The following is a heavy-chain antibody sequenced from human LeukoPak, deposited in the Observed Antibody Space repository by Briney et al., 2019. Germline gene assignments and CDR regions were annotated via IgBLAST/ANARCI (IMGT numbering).Heavy chain of an antibody. Sequence: PGGSLRLSCAASGFTFSDYYMSWIRQAPGKGLEWVSYISSSGSTIYYADSVKGRFTISRDNAKNSLYLQMNSLRAEDTAVYYCARIAVSEGEVIYYYYYMDVWGKGTTVTVSS. CDR3: ARIAVSEGEVIYYYYYMDV. V-gene: IGHV3-11*04. D-gene: IGHD2-21*01. CDR1: GFTFSDYY. CDR2: ISSSGSTI. J-gene: IGHJ6*03.